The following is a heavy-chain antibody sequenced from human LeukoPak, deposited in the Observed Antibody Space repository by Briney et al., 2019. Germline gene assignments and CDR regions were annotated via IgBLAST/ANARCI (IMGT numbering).Heavy chain of an antibody. J-gene: IGHJ3*02. V-gene: IGHV4-30-2*02. CDR2: IYHSGST. D-gene: IGHD3-22*01. Sequence: PSQTLSLTCTVSGGSISSGGYYWSWIRQPPGKGLEWIGYIYHSGSTYYNPSLKNRVTISLDTSKNQFSLKLSSVTAADTAVYYCARSSRAPPMMNFDIWGQGTTVTVSS. CDR3: ARSSRAPPMMNFDI. CDR1: GGSISSGGYY.